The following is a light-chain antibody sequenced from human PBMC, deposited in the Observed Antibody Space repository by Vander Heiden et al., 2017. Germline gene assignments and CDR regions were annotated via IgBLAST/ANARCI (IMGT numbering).Light chain of an antibody. V-gene: IGKV1-5*03. Sequence: DIQMTQSPSTLSASVGDRVTITCRASQTFSNYLAWYQQKPGNAPKLLIYKASTLESGVPSRFSGRGSGTEVTLTISSLQPDDFATYYCQQYNAYPWTFGQGTRVEI. J-gene: IGKJ1*01. CDR2: KAS. CDR3: QQYNAYPWT. CDR1: QTFSNY.